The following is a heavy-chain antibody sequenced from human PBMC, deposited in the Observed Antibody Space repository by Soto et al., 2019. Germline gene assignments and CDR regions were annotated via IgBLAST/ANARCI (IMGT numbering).Heavy chain of an antibody. CDR1: GFTFNDHT. Sequence: PGGSLRLSCAGSGFTFNDHTMHWVRQVPGRGLEWVSLITWDGGSTFYADSVKGRFTISRDNSKNFVFLQMNSLRTEDTAFYYCAKEKYRTFDYWGQGALATVSS. CDR2: ITWDGGST. CDR3: AKEKYRTFDY. J-gene: IGHJ4*02. V-gene: IGHV3-43*01. D-gene: IGHD2-2*02.